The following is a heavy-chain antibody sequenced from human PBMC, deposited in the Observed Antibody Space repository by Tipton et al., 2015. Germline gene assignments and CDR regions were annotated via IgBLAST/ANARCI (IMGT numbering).Heavy chain of an antibody. CDR1: GGSISSSLHY. V-gene: IGHV4-39*01. D-gene: IGHD4-17*01. J-gene: IGHJ4*02. CDR3: ARVSHYGDIDS. CDR2: IYYSGST. Sequence: TLSLTCTVSGGSISSSLHYWGWIRQPPGKGLEWIGSIYYSGSTYYNPSLKSRVTISVDTSKNQFSLQVTSVNPTDTAVYYCARVSHYGDIDSWGQGTLVTVSS.